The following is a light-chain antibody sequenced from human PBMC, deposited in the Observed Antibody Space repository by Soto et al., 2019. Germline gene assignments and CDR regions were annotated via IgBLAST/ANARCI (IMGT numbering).Light chain of an antibody. CDR1: QSIDSG. V-gene: IGKV1-5*03. CDR2: KAT. J-gene: IGKJ2*01. CDR3: QQYHDFQYT. Sequence: DFQMTQSPSTLSASVGDEVTITCRASQSIDSGLAWYQQQPGKAPKLLIYKATNLQRGVSSRFSGSGSGTDFSLTISSLQPADSATYYCQQYHDFQYTFGQGTKLEI.